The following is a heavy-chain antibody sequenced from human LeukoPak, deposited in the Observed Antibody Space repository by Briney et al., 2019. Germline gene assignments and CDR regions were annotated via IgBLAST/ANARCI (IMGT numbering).Heavy chain of an antibody. D-gene: IGHD3-3*01. Sequence: SVKVSCKASGGTFSSYAISWVRQAPGQGLEWMGGIIPIFGAPNYAQKFQGRVTITADESTSTAYMELSSLRSEDTAVYYCARCYDLWSGYYRWLDPWGQGTLVTVSS. V-gene: IGHV1-69*13. CDR2: IIPIFGAP. J-gene: IGHJ5*02. CDR1: GGTFSSYA. CDR3: ARCYDLWSGYYRWLDP.